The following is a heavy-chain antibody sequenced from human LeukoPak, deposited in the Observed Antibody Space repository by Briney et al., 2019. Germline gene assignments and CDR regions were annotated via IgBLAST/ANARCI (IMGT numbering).Heavy chain of an antibody. J-gene: IGHJ6*04. CDR1: GFTVTGSY. V-gene: IGHV3-53*01. CDR3: ARGASPDV. CDR2: IYRGGGT. Sequence: GGSLRLSCAASGFTVTGSYMTWVRQAPGKGLEWVSIIYRGGGTSCANSVRGRFTVSRDNSKNTLYLQMNSLRAEDTAVYYCARGASPDVWGKGTTVTVSS. D-gene: IGHD3-16*01.